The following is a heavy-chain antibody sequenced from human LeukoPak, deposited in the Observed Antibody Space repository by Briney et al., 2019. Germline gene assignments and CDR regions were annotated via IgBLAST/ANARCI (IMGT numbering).Heavy chain of an antibody. D-gene: IGHD3-22*01. J-gene: IGHJ2*01. CDR2: IIPIFGTA. CDR1: GGTFSSYA. CDR3: ASNRPSYYYDSSGYGNWYFDL. V-gene: IGHV1-69*13. Sequence: ASVKVSCKASGGTFSSYAISWVRQAPGQGLEWMGGIIPIFGTADYAQKFQGRVTITADESTSTAYMELSSLRSEDTAVYYCASNRPSYYYDSSGYGNWYFDLWGRGTLVTVSS.